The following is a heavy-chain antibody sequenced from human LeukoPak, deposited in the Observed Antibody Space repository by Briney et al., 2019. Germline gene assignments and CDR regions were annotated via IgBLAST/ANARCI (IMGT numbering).Heavy chain of an antibody. CDR2: ISSNGGSI. Sequence: SGGSLRLSCAASGFTFSYYAMHWVRQAPGKGLEYVSAISSNGGSIYYANSVKGRFTISRDNSKNTLYLQMGSLRAEDMAVYYCARVDHAGIASAPFDIWGQGTMVTVSS. D-gene: IGHD1-1*01. CDR1: GFTFSYYA. V-gene: IGHV3-64*01. J-gene: IGHJ3*02. CDR3: ARVDHAGIASAPFDI.